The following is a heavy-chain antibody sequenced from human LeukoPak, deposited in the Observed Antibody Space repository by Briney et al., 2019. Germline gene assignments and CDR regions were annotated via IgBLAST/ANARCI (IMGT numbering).Heavy chain of an antibody. CDR2: ISYDGSNK. J-gene: IGHJ6*03. D-gene: IGHD4-17*01. CDR1: GFTFSSYA. CDR3: ARDRSVTRYYMDV. Sequence: PGGSLRLSCAASGFTFSSYAMHWVRQAPGKGLERVAVISYDGSNKYYADSVKGRFTISRDNSKNTLYLQMNSLRAEDTAVYYCARDRSVTRYYMDVWGKGTTVTVSS. V-gene: IGHV3-30*01.